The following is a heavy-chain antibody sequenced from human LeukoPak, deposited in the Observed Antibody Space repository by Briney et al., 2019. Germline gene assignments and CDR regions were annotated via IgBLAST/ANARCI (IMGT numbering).Heavy chain of an antibody. V-gene: IGHV4-34*01. CDR3: ARGRGPGLFGY. CDR1: GGSFSGYY. CDR2: INHSGST. D-gene: IGHD3-10*01. Sequence: SETLSLTCAVYGGSFSGYYWSWIRQPPGKGLEWIGEINHSGSTNYNPSLKSRVTISVDTSKNQFSLKLSSVTAADTAVYYCARGRGPGLFGYWGQGTLVTVSS. J-gene: IGHJ4*02.